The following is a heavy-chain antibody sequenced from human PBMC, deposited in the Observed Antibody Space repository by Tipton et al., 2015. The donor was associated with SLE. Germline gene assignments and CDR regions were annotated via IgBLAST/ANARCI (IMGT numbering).Heavy chain of an antibody. CDR2: ISHSGNT. D-gene: IGHD6-25*01. CDR1: GLTFSSYA. V-gene: IGHV4-34*01. J-gene: IGHJ5*02. Sequence: LRLSCAASGLTFSSYAMSWVRQAPGKGLGWLGDISHSGNTNYKPSLRSRLTISIDGSQNQFSLRLSSVTAADTAVYYCARRRAATGLFSERGWFDPWGQGALVTVSS. CDR3: ARRRAATGLFSERGWFDP.